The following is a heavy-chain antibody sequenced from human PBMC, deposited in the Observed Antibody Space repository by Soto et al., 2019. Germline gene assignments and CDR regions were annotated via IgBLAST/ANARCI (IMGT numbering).Heavy chain of an antibody. Sequence: GGSLRLSCAASGFTFSSYSMNWVRQAPGKGLEWVSYISSSSSTIYYADSVKGRFTISRDNAKNSLYLQMNSLRAEDTAVYYCARDVRVLGRYFDYWGQGPLVTVSS. CDR3: ARDVRVLGRYFDY. CDR1: GFTFSSYS. V-gene: IGHV3-48*01. J-gene: IGHJ4*02. CDR2: ISSSSSTI. D-gene: IGHD2-8*02.